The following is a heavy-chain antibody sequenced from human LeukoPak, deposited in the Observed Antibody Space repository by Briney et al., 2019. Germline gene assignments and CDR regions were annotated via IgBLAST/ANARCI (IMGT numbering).Heavy chain of an antibody. CDR2: ISYGGIDK. V-gene: IGHV3-30*04. J-gene: IGHJ3*02. CDR3: ARESWSDSVAFDI. D-gene: IGHD3-3*01. Sequence: GGSLRLSCAASGFNFCSFAMHGVRQAPGEGLEWVGLISYGGIDKSYADSVKGRFTISRDSSKRTLYLQMNSLRAEDTAMYYCARESWSDSVAFDIWGLGTMVIVSS. CDR1: GFNFCSFA.